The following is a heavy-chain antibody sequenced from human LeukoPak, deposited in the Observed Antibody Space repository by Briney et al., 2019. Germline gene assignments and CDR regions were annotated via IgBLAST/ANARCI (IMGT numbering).Heavy chain of an antibody. Sequence: PSETLSLTCTVSGGSISSYYWSWIRQPPGKGLEWIGYIYYSGSTNYNPFLKSRVTISVDTSKNQFSLKLSSVTAADTAVYYCARTNCSGGSCYSDYWGQGTLVTVSS. J-gene: IGHJ4*02. V-gene: IGHV4-59*01. CDR2: IYYSGST. CDR1: GGSISSYY. D-gene: IGHD2-15*01. CDR3: ARTNCSGGSCYSDY.